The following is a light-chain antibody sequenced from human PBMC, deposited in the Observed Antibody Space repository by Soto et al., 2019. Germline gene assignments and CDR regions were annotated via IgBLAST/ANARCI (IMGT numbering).Light chain of an antibody. V-gene: IGKV1-39*01. CDR2: AAT. J-gene: IGKJ4*01. CDR1: QTIVTY. Sequence: IQMAQSPSSVSASVGDRVTIACWAGQTIVTYLNWYQQKPGKAPRLLITAATNLQSGVPSMFSGSGSATEFTLTISSLQPEDSATYYCQQTKSAPLTFGGGTKVEIK. CDR3: QQTKSAPLT.